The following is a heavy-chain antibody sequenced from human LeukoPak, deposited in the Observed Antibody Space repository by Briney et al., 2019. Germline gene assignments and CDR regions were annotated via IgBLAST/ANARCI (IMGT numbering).Heavy chain of an antibody. CDR2: INPNSGAT. D-gene: IGHD3-16*01. CDR3: ARDGSGGAYFDY. J-gene: IGHJ4*02. V-gene: IGHV1-2*06. Sequence: ASVKVSCKASGYTFTGYYMHWVRQAPGQGLEWMGRINPNSGATNNAQKFQGRVTITRDTSISTAYMELSRLRSDDTAVYYCARDGSGGAYFDYWGQGTLVTVSS. CDR1: GYTFTGYY.